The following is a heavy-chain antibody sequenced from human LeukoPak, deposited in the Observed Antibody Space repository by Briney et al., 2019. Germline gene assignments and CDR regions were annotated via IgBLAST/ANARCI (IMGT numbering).Heavy chain of an antibody. J-gene: IGHJ4*02. Sequence: SGGSLRLSCAASGFTVSSNYMSWVRQAPGKGPEWVSVIYSGGSTYYADSVKGRFTISRDNSKNTLYLQMNSLRAEDTAVYYCARDKGGYYDSSGYYTGDYFDYWGQGTLVTVSS. V-gene: IGHV3-53*01. D-gene: IGHD3-22*01. CDR3: ARDKGGYYDSSGYYTGDYFDY. CDR2: IYSGGST. CDR1: GFTVSSNY.